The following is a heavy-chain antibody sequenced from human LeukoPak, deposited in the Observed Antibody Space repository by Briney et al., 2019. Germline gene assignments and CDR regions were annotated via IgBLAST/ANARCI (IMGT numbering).Heavy chain of an antibody. Sequence: GGSLRLSCAASGFTFSNEAMTWVRQAPGKGLEWVSGISGSGGIIYYADSVKGRFTISRDNSKNTLYLQMNTLRAEDTAIYYCGVYLPDFRTKWGRGTLVSVSS. J-gene: IGHJ1*01. CDR2: ISGSGGII. CDR1: GFTFSNEA. D-gene: IGHD6-13*01. V-gene: IGHV3-23*01. CDR3: GVYLPDFRTK.